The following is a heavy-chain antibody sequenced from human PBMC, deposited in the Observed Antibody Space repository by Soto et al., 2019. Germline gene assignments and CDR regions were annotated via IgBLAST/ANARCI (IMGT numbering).Heavy chain of an antibody. CDR1: GFTFSSYW. V-gene: IGHV3-74*01. Sequence: EGSLRLACAASGFTFSSYWMHWVRQAPGKGLVWVSRINSDGSSTSYADSVKGRFTISRDNAKNTLYLQMNSLRAEDTAVYYCARDRSSSWYHYYYYGMDVWGQGTTVT. D-gene: IGHD6-13*01. CDR2: INSDGSST. CDR3: ARDRSSSWYHYYYYGMDV. J-gene: IGHJ6*02.